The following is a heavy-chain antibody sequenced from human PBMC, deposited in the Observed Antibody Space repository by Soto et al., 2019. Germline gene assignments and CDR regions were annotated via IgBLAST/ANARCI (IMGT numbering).Heavy chain of an antibody. CDR2: IDPSDSYT. CDR1: GYSFTSYW. V-gene: IGHV5-10-1*01. CDR3: ARQALIRSSWGAAVTTLDY. Sequence: PGESLKISCKGSGYSFTSYWISWVRQMPGKGLEWMGRIDPSDSYTNYSPSFQGHVTISADKSISTAYLQWSSLKASDTAMYYCARQALIRSSWGAAVTTLDYWGQGTLVTVSS. J-gene: IGHJ4*02. D-gene: IGHD4-17*01.